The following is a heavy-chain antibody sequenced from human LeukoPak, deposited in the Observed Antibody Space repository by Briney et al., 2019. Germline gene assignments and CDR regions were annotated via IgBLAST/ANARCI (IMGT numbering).Heavy chain of an antibody. V-gene: IGHV3-21*06. CDR1: GFTFSSYE. Sequence: GGSLRLSCAASGFTFSSYEMNWVRQAPGKGLEWVSSISSTSRNIFYADSVKGRFTISRDNAKSSLFLRVHSLRVEDTAVYYCARQTGSGLFILPGGQGTLVTVSS. J-gene: IGHJ4*02. CDR2: ISSTSRNI. CDR3: ARQTGSGLFILP. D-gene: IGHD3/OR15-3a*01.